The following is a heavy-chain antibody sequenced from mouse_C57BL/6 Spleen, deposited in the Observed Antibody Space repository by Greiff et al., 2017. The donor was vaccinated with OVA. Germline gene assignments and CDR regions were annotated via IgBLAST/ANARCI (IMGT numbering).Heavy chain of an antibody. CDR2: INPGSGGT. CDR1: GYAFTNYL. J-gene: IGHJ2*01. Sequence: VKVVESGAELVRPGTSVKVSCKASGYAFTNYLIEWVKQRPGQGLEWIGVINPGSGGTNYNEKFKGKATLTADKSSSTAYMQLSSLTSEDSAVYFCARSSGGSSIFDYWGQGTTLTVSS. D-gene: IGHD1-1*01. V-gene: IGHV1-54*01. CDR3: ARSSGGSSIFDY.